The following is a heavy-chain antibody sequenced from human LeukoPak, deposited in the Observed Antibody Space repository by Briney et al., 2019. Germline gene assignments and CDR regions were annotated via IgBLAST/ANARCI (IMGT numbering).Heavy chain of an antibody. CDR1: GGSFSGYY. D-gene: IGHD3-22*01. CDR3: ARGRTYYYDSSGPESGY. J-gene: IGHJ4*02. Sequence: SETLSLTCAVYGGSFSGYYWSWIRQPPGKGLEWIGEINHSGSTNYNPSLKSRVTISVDTSKIQFSLKLSSVTAADTAVYYCARGRTYYYDSSGPESGYWGQGTLVTVSS. CDR2: INHSGST. V-gene: IGHV4-34*01.